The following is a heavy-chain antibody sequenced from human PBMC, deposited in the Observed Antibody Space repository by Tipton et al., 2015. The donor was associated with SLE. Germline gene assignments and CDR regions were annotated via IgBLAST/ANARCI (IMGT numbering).Heavy chain of an antibody. D-gene: IGHD3-3*01. Sequence: LSCAVSGYSISSGYYWGWIRQPPGKGLEWIGSIYYSGSTNYNPSLKSRVTISVDTSKNQFSLKLSSVTAADTAVYYCARLQYYDFWSGPTYFDYWGQGTLVTVSS. CDR2: IYYSGST. CDR1: GYSISSGYY. V-gene: IGHV4-38-2*01. CDR3: ARLQYYDFWSGPTYFDY. J-gene: IGHJ4*02.